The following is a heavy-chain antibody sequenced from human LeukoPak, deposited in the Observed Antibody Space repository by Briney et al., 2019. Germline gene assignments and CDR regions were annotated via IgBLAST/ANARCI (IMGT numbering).Heavy chain of an antibody. V-gene: IGHV3-30*04. Sequence: PGGSLRLSCAASGFTFSSYAMHWVRRAPGKGLEWVAVISYDGSNKYYADSVKGRFTISRDNSKNTLYLQMNSLRAEDTAVYYCARDYAIAVAGWFDPWGQGTLVTVSS. CDR1: GFTFSSYA. D-gene: IGHD6-19*01. J-gene: IGHJ5*02. CDR3: ARDYAIAVAGWFDP. CDR2: ISYDGSNK.